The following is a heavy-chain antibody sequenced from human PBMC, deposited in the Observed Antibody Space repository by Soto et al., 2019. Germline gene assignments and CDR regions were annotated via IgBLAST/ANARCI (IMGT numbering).Heavy chain of an antibody. Sequence: PGESLKISCDGSGYTFTNYCIGLVRQMPGKGLEWMGIIYPGDSDTKYNPSFQGQVTISADKSITTTYLRWTSLKASDTAIYYCAASIFYYGMDVWGQGTTVTVSS. J-gene: IGHJ6*02. CDR1: GYTFTNYC. V-gene: IGHV5-51*01. CDR2: IYPGDSDT. CDR3: AASIFYYGMDV.